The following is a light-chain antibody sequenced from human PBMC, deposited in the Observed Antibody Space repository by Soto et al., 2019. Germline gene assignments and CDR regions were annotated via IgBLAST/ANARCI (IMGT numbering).Light chain of an antibody. CDR2: EVS. J-gene: IGLJ1*01. Sequence: QSVLTQPASVSGSPGQSITISCTGTSSDVGAYDFVSWYQQHPDKAPKLMIYEVSNRPSGVSHRFSGSKSVNTATLTISGLQAEDEADYYCSPYTTSSTRVFGTGTKVTVL. V-gene: IGLV2-14*03. CDR3: SPYTTSSTRV. CDR1: SSDVGAYDF.